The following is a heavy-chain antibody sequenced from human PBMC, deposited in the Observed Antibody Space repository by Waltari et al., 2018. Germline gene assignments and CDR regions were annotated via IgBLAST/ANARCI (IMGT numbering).Heavy chain of an antibody. CDR1: GFTFSNAW. Sequence: EVQLVESGGGLVKPGGSLRLSCAASGFTFSNAWMSWVRQAPGKGVGWVGRSKSKADVGTTDYAAPVKGRFTISRDESKNTLYLQMNSLKTEDTAVYYCTTAGPDYWGQGTLVTVSS. CDR2: SKSKADVGTT. CDR3: TTAGPDY. J-gene: IGHJ4*02. V-gene: IGHV3-15*01.